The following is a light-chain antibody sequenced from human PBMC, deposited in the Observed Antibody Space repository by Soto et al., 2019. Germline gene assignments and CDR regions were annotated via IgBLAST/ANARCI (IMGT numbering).Light chain of an antibody. CDR2: EVS. CDR1: SSDAGGYNY. Sequence: QSVLTQPPSASGSPGQSVTISCTGTSSDAGGYNYVSWYQQHPGKAPKLMIYEVSKRPSGVPDRFSGSKSGNTASLTVSGLQAEDEADYYCSSYAGSSNYVFGTGTKVTVL. J-gene: IGLJ1*01. V-gene: IGLV2-8*01. CDR3: SSYAGSSNYV.